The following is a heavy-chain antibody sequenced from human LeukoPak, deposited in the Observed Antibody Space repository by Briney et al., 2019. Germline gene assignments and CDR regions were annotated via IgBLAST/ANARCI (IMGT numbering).Heavy chain of an antibody. Sequence: PGGSLRLSCAASGFTFSSYGMHWVRQAPGKGLEWVAFIRYDGSNKYYADSVKGRFTISRDNSKNTLYLQMNSLRAEDTAVYYCAKAGDYDSSGYSLSVWGQGTLVTVSS. J-gene: IGHJ4*02. CDR3: AKAGDYDSSGYSLSV. CDR2: IRYDGSNK. D-gene: IGHD3-22*01. CDR1: GFTFSSYG. V-gene: IGHV3-30*02.